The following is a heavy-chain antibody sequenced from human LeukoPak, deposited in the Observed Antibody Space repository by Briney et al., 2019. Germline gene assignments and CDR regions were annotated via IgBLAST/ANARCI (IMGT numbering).Heavy chain of an antibody. CDR3: ARDQDGFHY. CDR2: IYPRDGST. Sequence: ASVKVSCKASGYTFTSNYIHWVRQAPGQGLEWMGMIYPRDGSTSYAQKFQGRVTVTRDTSTSTVHMELSGLRSEDTAVYYCARDQDGFHYWGQGTLVTVSS. V-gene: IGHV1-46*01. CDR1: GYTFTSNY. J-gene: IGHJ4*02.